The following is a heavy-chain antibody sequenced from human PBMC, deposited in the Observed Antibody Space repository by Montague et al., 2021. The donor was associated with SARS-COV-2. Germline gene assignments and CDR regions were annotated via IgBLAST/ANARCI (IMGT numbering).Heavy chain of an antibody. J-gene: IGHJ4*02. Sequence: SETLSLTCTVSSGSISSSSYYWGWIRQPPGKGLEWIGSIYYSGSTYYNPSLKSRVTISVDTSKNQFSLKLSSVTAADTAVHYCAREGGWLSRGSYYFDYWGQGTLVTVSS. CDR1: SGSISSSSYY. V-gene: IGHV4-39*07. D-gene: IGHD3-22*01. CDR3: AREGGWLSRGSYYFDY. CDR2: IYYSGST.